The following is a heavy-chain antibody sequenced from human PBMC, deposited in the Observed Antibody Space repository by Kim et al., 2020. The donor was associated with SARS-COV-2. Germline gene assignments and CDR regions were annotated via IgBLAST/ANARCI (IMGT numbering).Heavy chain of an antibody. V-gene: IGHV3-30*18. J-gene: IGHJ6*02. CDR2: ISYDGSKK. Sequence: GGSLRLSCAASGFTFSSYGMHWVRQAPGKGLEWVAVISYDGSKKYYADSVKGRFTISRDNSKNTLYLQMNSLRAEDTAVYYCAKESGSGRYYDGTYYYYGLEVWGQGTTVTVSS. D-gene: IGHD3-10*01. CDR1: GFTFSSYG. CDR3: AKESGSGRYYDGTYYYYGLEV.